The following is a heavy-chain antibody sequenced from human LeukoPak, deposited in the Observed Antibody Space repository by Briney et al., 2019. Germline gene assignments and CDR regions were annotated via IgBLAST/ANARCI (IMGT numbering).Heavy chain of an antibody. J-gene: IGHJ6*03. CDR3: ARDNIGYCSSTSCRYYYYYYMDV. Sequence: SETLSLTCTVSGGSISSYYWSWIRQPPGKGLEWIGYIYYSGSTNYNPSLKSRVTISVDTSKNQFSLKLSSVTAADTAVYYCARDNIGYCSSTSCRYYYYYYMDVWGKGTTVTVSS. D-gene: IGHD2-2*01. CDR1: GGSISSYY. CDR2: IYYSGST. V-gene: IGHV4-59*12.